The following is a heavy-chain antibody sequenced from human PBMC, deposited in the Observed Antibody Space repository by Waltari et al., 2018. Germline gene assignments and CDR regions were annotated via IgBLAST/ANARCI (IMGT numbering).Heavy chain of an antibody. D-gene: IGHD3-16*01. CDR3: ARGIRLGGVTDY. Sequence: EVQLVESGGGLVQPGGSLRLSCAASGFTFSSYAMRWVRQAPGKGLVWVSRINSDGSSTSYADSVKGRFTISRDNAKNTLYLQMNSLRAEDTAVYYCARGIRLGGVTDYWGQGTLVTVSS. CDR1: GFTFSSYA. J-gene: IGHJ4*02. V-gene: IGHV3-74*02. CDR2: INSDGSST.